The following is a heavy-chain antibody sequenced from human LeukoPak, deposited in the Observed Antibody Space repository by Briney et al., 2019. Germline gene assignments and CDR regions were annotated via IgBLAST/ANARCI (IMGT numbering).Heavy chain of an antibody. CDR3: ATRLAYCGGDCYSAEYFQH. CDR1: GYTLTELS. D-gene: IGHD2-21*02. V-gene: IGHV1-24*01. J-gene: IGHJ1*01. Sequence: ASVKVSCKVSGYTLTELSMHWVRQAPGKGLEWMGGFDPEDGETIYAQKFQGRVTMTEDTSTDTAYMELSSLRSEDTAVYSCATRLAYCGGDCYSAEYFQHWGQGTLVTVSS. CDR2: FDPEDGET.